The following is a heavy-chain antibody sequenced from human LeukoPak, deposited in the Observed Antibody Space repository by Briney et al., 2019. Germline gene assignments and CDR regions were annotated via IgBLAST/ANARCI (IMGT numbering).Heavy chain of an antibody. CDR1: GGSFSGYY. J-gene: IGHJ4*02. V-gene: IGHV4-34*01. D-gene: IGHD2-2*01. CDR2: INHSGST. CDR3: ARQIVVVPAAMPGSGGGSYYFDY. Sequence: SETLSLTCAVYGGSFSGYYWSWIRQPPGKGLEWIGEINHSGSTNYNPSLKSRVTISVDTSKNQFSLKLSSVTAADTAVYYCARQIVVVPAAMPGSGGGSYYFDYWGQGTLVTVSS.